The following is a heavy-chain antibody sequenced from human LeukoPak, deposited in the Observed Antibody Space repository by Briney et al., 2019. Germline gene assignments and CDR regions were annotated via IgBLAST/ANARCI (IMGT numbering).Heavy chain of an antibody. V-gene: IGHV4-39*01. Sequence: PSETLSLTCTVSGGSIRSSSHYCGGVRQPPGKGLEWIGSIYSSGHTYYNPSLKSRVAISVDTSKNQFSLKLSSVTAADTAVYYCARKYYYDSSGPIDYWGQGTLVTVSS. CDR3: ARKYYYDSSGPIDY. J-gene: IGHJ4*02. D-gene: IGHD3-22*01. CDR2: IYSSGHT. CDR1: GGSIRSSSHY.